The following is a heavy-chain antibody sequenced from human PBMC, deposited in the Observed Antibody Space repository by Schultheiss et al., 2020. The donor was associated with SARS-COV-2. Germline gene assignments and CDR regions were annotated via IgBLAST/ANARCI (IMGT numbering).Heavy chain of an antibody. J-gene: IGHJ4*02. CDR2: FYPGDSDT. CDR1: GYSFTNFW. Sequence: ESLKISCKGSGYSFTNFWIGWVRQMPGKGLEWMGIFYPGDSDTRYSPSFQGQVTISVDKSISTAYLQWFSLMASDTAMYYCGRAVYSGSSRPFDYWGQGTLVTVSS. CDR3: GRAVYSGSSRPFDY. V-gene: IGHV5-51*01. D-gene: IGHD1-26*01.